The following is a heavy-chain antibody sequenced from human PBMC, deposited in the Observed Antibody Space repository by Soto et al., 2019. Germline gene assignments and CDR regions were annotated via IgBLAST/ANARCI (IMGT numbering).Heavy chain of an antibody. J-gene: IGHJ6*02. Sequence: GSLRLSCAASGFTVSSNYMSWVRQAPGKGLEWVSVIYSGGGTYYADSVKGRFTISRDNSKNTLYLQMNSLRAEDTAVYYCARDRSDDSWSGLTRYYYYGMDVWGQVTTVPVS. V-gene: IGHV3-53*01. CDR2: IYSGGGT. CDR1: GFTVSSNY. CDR3: ARDRSDDSWSGLTRYYYYGMDV. D-gene: IGHD3-3*01.